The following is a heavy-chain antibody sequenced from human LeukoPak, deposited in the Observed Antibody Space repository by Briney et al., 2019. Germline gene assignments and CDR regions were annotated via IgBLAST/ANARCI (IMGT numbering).Heavy chain of an antibody. Sequence: ASVTVSFTSSGYTFTIYGISWVRQAPGQGLEWMGWISVYNVNTNYAQKFQGRVTMTTDTSTSTAYMELRSLRSDDTAVYYCARVLSGTTALDYWGQGTLVTVSS. V-gene: IGHV1-18*01. CDR1: GYTFTIYG. CDR3: ARVLSGTTALDY. D-gene: IGHD1-20*01. CDR2: ISVYNVNT. J-gene: IGHJ4*02.